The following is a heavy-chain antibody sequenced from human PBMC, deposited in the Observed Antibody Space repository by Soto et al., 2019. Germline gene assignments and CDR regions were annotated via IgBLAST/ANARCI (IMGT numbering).Heavy chain of an antibody. Sequence: HVQLVQSGAEVKKPGGSVKVSCKASGSTFTSYGISWVRQAPGQGLEWMGWIRAYNGNTNYAQKLQGRVTMTTDTSTSTAYMELRSLRSDDTAVYYCAREEAGWELGFADPWGQGPLVTVSS. J-gene: IGHJ5*02. V-gene: IGHV1-18*01. CDR2: IRAYNGNT. D-gene: IGHD1-26*01. CDR1: GSTFTSYG. CDR3: AREEAGWELGFADP.